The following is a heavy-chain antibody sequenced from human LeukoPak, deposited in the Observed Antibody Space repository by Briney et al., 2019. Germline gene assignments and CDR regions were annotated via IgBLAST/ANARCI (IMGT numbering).Heavy chain of an antibody. CDR2: INTSGST. J-gene: IGHJ4*02. Sequence: PSETLSLTCTVSGGSISNYYWSWIRQPAGKGLEWIGRINTSGSTDYNPSLKSRVTMSVDTSKNQLSLNLRSLTAADTAVYYCARSRGTTLVTRFDYWGQGTLVTVSS. V-gene: IGHV4-4*07. CDR1: GGSISNYY. D-gene: IGHD5-18*01. CDR3: ARSRGTTLVTRFDY.